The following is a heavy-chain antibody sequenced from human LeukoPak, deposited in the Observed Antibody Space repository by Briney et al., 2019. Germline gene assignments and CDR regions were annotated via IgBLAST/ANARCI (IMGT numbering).Heavy chain of an antibody. CDR2: ISAYNGNT. CDR3: ARSYLDSRYYYYYMDV. J-gene: IGHJ6*03. D-gene: IGHD3-22*01. Sequence: ASVKVSCKASGYTFTRYAMNWVRQAPGHGLEWMGWISAYNGNTNYAQKLQGRVTMTTDTSTSTAYMELRSLRSDDTAVYYCARSYLDSRYYYYYMDVWGKGTTATISS. CDR1: GYTFTRYA. V-gene: IGHV1-18*01.